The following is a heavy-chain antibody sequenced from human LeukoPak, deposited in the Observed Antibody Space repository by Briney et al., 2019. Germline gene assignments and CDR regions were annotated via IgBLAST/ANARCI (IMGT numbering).Heavy chain of an antibody. D-gene: IGHD2-15*01. CDR3: TTDCGGSCYRYYYYYYGMDV. Sequence: KPGGSLRLSRAASGFTFSNSAMSWVRQAPGKGLEWVGRIKSKTDGGTTDYAAPVKGRFTISRDDSKNTLYPQMNSLKTEDTAVYYCTTDCGGSCYRYYYYYYGMDVWGQGTTVTVSS. J-gene: IGHJ6*02. CDR1: GFTFSNSA. V-gene: IGHV3-15*01. CDR2: IKSKTDGGTT.